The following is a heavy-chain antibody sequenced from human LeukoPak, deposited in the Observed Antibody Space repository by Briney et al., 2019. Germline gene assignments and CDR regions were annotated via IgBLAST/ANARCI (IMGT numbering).Heavy chain of an antibody. J-gene: IGHJ5*02. D-gene: IGHD6-6*01. Sequence: SETLSLTRAVYGGSFSGCYWSWIRQPPGKGLEWIGEINHSGVTNYNPALKSRVTISVDTSKNQFSLRLSSVTAADTAVYYCARGEYSSSAPRLVPWGQGTLVTVSS. CDR3: ARGEYSSSAPRLVP. V-gene: IGHV4-34*01. CDR2: INHSGVT. CDR1: GGSFSGCY.